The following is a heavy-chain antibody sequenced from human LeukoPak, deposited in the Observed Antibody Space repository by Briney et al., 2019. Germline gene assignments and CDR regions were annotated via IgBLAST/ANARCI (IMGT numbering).Heavy chain of an antibody. Sequence: GGSLRLSCAASGFSMSGYWMRWVRQAPGKGLEWVANIKQDGSERHYADSVKGRFTISRDNAQNSLYLQMNSLRAEETAVYYCARVFGAYDSIDCWGQGTLVTVS. CDR1: GFSMSGYW. V-gene: IGHV3-7*01. D-gene: IGHD5-12*01. CDR2: IKQDGSER. CDR3: ARVFGAYDSIDC. J-gene: IGHJ4*02.